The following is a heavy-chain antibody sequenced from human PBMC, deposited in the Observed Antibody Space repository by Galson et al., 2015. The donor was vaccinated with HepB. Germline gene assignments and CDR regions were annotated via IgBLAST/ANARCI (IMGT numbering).Heavy chain of an antibody. D-gene: IGHD3-3*01. CDR3: ARQIFGVSYPSPFDY. Sequence: SVKVSCKASGYTFTSYGISWVRQAPGQGLEWMGWISAYNGNTNYAQKLQGRVTMTTDTSTSTAYMELRSLRSDDTAVYYCARQIFGVSYPSPFDYWGQGTLVTVSS. V-gene: IGHV1-18*01. CDR1: GYTFTSYG. J-gene: IGHJ4*02. CDR2: ISAYNGNT.